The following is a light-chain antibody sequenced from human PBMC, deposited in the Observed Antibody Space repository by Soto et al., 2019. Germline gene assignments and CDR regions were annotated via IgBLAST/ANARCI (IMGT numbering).Light chain of an antibody. CDR3: SSYTSNNNYV. CDR1: SSDVGSYNR. Sequence: QSALTQPPSVSGSPGQSVTIYCTGTSSDVGSYNRVSWYQQPPGTAPKLMIYEVSNRPSGVPDRFSGSKSGNTASLAISGLQAEDEADYYCSSYTSNNNYVFGTGTKLTVL. CDR2: EVS. J-gene: IGLJ1*01. V-gene: IGLV2-18*02.